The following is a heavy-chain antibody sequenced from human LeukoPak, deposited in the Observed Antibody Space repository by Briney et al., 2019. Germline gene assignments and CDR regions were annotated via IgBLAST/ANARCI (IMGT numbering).Heavy chain of an antibody. CDR3: ARSRGGYKWDFDY. V-gene: IGHV4-59*01. CDR2: LYYSGST. D-gene: IGHD5-24*01. CDR1: GGSISSSY. J-gene: IGHJ4*02. Sequence: PETLSLTCTVSGGSISSSYRSWLRQPPGKGLEWIGYLYYSGSTNYNPSLKSRVTISVDTSKNQFSLKLNSVTAADTAVYYCARSRGGYKWDFDYWGQGTLVTVSS.